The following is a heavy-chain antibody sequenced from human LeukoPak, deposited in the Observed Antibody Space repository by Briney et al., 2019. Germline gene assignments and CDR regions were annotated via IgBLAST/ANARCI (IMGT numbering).Heavy chain of an antibody. D-gene: IGHD6-19*01. V-gene: IGHV3-23*01. CDR1: GFTFSSYA. J-gene: IGHJ6*03. CDR3: ARDEAVAAKRDYYYYYYMDV. CDR2: ISGSGGST. Sequence: GGSLRLSCAASGFTFSSYAMSWVRQAPGKGLEWVSAISGSGGSTYYADSVKGRFTISRDNSKNTLYLQMNSLRAEDTAVYYCARDEAVAAKRDYYYYYYMDVWGKGTTVTVSS.